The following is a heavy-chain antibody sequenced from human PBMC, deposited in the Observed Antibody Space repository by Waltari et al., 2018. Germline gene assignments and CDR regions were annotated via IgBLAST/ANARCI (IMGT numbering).Heavy chain of an antibody. D-gene: IGHD3-9*01. CDR2: MSQSGGT. V-gene: IGHV4-38-2*02. CDR1: GYSISSDFY. J-gene: IGHJ6*02. Sequence: QVQLQESGPGLVKPSETLSLTCAVSGYSISSDFYWGWIRQPPGKGLEWIGSMSQSGGTYYNPSLESRVTILLDTSKNQFSLKVRSVTAADTAVYYCARDEARYYDIMTGGGYYGLDVWGQGTTVTVSS. CDR3: ARDEARYYDIMTGGGYYGLDV.